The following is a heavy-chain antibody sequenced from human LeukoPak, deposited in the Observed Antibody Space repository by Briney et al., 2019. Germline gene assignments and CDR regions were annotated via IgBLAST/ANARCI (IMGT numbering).Heavy chain of an antibody. V-gene: IGHV1-18*01. Sequence: ASVEVSCKASGYTFATYGFCWVRQAPGHGLEWMGWISSNTGKTDYAQKFQGRVTLTTDTSTSTAYMELRSLRADDTALYYCAKVAGDRMDYWGQGTLLTVSS. D-gene: IGHD6-13*01. CDR1: GYTFATYG. CDR3: AKVAGDRMDY. CDR2: ISSNTGKT. J-gene: IGHJ4*02.